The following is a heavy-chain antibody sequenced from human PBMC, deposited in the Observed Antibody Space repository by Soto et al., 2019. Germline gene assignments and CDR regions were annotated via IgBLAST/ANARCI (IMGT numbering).Heavy chain of an antibody. CDR3: ARQMGVWSGYPGYFDL. D-gene: IGHD3-3*01. Sequence: QVQLQESGPGLVKPSETLSLTCTVSGGSISSSSYYWGWIRQPPGNGLEWIGSIYYSGSTYYNPSLKSRATVSGGTTKNQGSLRPRSGTAADTAGYYCARQMGVWSGYPGYFDLWGRGTRVTVSA. CDR2: IYYSGST. V-gene: IGHV4-39*01. J-gene: IGHJ2*01. CDR1: GGSISSSSYY.